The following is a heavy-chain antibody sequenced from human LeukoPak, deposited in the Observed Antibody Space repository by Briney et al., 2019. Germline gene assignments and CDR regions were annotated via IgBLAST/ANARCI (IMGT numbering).Heavy chain of an antibody. CDR2: SRDKGNSYTT. V-gene: IGHV3-72*01. Sequence: RSGGSLRLSCAASGFTFSDHYIDWVHQAPGKGLEWVGRSRDKGNSYTTAYAASVRGRFTISRDDSNNSLYLQMNSLKIEDTAVYYCTKLAIAPRDFDYWGQGTLVTVSS. CDR1: GFTFSDHY. CDR3: TKLAIAPRDFDY. D-gene: IGHD6-6*01. J-gene: IGHJ4*01.